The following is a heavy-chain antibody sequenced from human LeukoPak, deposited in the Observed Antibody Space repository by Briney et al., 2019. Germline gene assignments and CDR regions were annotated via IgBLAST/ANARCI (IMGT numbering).Heavy chain of an antibody. CDR3: ATAVSGTYVHWFDP. Sequence: PGGSLRLSCAVSGFTFTDYAMTWVRQAPGKGLEWVSGISGAGGGTYYADSVKGRFTISRDNSKNTLYLQMNSLRAEDTAVYYCATAVSGTYVHWFDPWGQGTLVTVSS. CDR2: ISGAGGGT. V-gene: IGHV3-23*01. J-gene: IGHJ5*02. D-gene: IGHD1-26*01. CDR1: GFTFTDYA.